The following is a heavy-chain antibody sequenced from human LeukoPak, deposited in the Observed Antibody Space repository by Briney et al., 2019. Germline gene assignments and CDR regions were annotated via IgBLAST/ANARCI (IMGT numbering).Heavy chain of an antibody. CDR2: INNNGAGV. CDR3: VKGTLAATGTSFDF. V-gene: IGHV3-64D*06. CDR1: AFIFSDYA. Sequence: GGSLRLSCSASAFIFSDYAMHWVRQAPGKGLKYVSGINNNGAGVYNVDSVKGRFTISRDNSKDTLYLQMTSLRLEDTAVYYCVKGTLAATGTSFDFWGQGTLVTVSS. D-gene: IGHD1-1*01. J-gene: IGHJ4*02.